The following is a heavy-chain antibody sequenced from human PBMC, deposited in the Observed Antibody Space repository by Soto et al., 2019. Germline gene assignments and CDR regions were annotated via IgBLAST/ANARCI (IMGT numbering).Heavy chain of an antibody. D-gene: IGHD3-3*01. Sequence: QITLNESGPTVVKPAETLTLTCTFSGFSLTTSGVGVGWIRQSPGKAPEWLALIYWDDDKRYSPSPKSRLTMTKATSKTQVVLTMARVDSADTATYYCAHRIFLAVFGLVTTTAIYFDFWGQGTPVVVSS. CDR3: AHRIFLAVFGLVTTTAIYFDF. CDR2: IYWDDDK. CDR1: GFSLTTSGVG. V-gene: IGHV2-5*02. J-gene: IGHJ4*02.